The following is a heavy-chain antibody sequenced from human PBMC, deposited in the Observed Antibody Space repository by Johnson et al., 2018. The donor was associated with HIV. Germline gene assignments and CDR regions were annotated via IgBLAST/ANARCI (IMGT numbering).Heavy chain of an antibody. CDR2: FNWNGGSA. CDR1: GFTFDDYG. CDR3: ASSRSDHDAFDI. Sequence: VQLVESGGGVVRPGGSLRLSCAASGFTFDDYGMSWVRQAPGKGLEWVSGFNWNGGSAGYADSVKGRFIISRDNAKNSLHLQMNSLRAEDTALYYCASSRSDHDAFDIWGQGTMVTVSS. V-gene: IGHV3-20*04. J-gene: IGHJ3*02.